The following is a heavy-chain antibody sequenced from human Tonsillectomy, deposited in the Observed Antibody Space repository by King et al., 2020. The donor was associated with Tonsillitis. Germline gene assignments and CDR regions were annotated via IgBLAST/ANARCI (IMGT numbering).Heavy chain of an antibody. CDR1: GFTFSDYF. V-gene: IGHV3-11*06. CDR2: ISSSSDFT. CDR3: VRGRFLNGLDV. Sequence: QLVQSGGGLVKPGGSLRLSCAASGFTFSDYFMSWIRQAPGKGLECISYISSSSDFTTYAGSVKGRFTISRDNAKDSLYLQMNSLRAEDTAVYSCVRGRFLNGLDVWGQGTTVTVSS. J-gene: IGHJ6*02. D-gene: IGHD3-3*01.